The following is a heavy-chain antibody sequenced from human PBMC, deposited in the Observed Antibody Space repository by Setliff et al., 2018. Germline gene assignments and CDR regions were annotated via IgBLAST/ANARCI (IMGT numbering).Heavy chain of an antibody. CDR3: ARWYSSSWHLGNDY. V-gene: IGHV1-18*01. D-gene: IGHD6-13*01. J-gene: IGHJ4*02. Sequence: VSVKVSCKASGYTFTSYGISWVRQAPGQGLEWMGWISAYNGNTNYAQKLQGRVTMTTDTSTSTAYMELRSLRSDDTAVYYCARWYSSSWHLGNDYWGQGTLVTVSS. CDR2: ISAYNGNT. CDR1: GYTFTSYG.